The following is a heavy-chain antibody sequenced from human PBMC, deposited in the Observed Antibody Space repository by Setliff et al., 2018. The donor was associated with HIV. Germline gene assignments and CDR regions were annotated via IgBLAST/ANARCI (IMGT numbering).Heavy chain of an antibody. J-gene: IGHJ6*02. CDR3: ARGTNYYDSHGFPQYYYNAMDV. Sequence: SVKVSCKTSGGSFSKYLFTWVRQAPGQGLEWMGGIIPFLGVRDYAQKFQGRVTITADESTRTGYMELRSLQSEDTAVYYCARGTNYYDSHGFPQYYYNAMDVWGQGTTVTVSS. CDR2: IIPFLGVR. CDR1: GGSFSKYL. D-gene: IGHD3-10*01. V-gene: IGHV1-69*10.